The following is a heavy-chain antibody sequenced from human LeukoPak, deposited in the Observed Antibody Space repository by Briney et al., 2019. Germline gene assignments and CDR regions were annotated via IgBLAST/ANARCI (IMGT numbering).Heavy chain of an antibody. CDR2: IYHSGST. D-gene: IGHD3-16*02. V-gene: IGHV4-30-2*01. CDR3: ARGTVTFGGVTVFDY. CDR1: GDSISSGGYY. J-gene: IGHJ4*02. Sequence: SETLSLTCTVSGDSISSGGYYWSWIRQPPGKGLEWIGYIYHSGSTYYNPSLKSRVTISVDRSKNQFSLKLTSVTAADTAVYYCARGTVTFGGVTVFDYWGQGTLVTVSS.